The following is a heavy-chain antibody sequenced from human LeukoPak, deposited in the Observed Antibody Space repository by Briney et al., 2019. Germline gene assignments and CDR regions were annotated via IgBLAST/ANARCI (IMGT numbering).Heavy chain of an antibody. V-gene: IGHV3-23*01. CDR1: DFTFRDYA. D-gene: IGHD6-13*01. J-gene: IGHJ4*02. CDR3: AKDQHRPRSSSWYYYFDH. Sequence: QAGGSLRLSCATSDFTFRDYAMTWVRQAPGKGLEWVSVISNSGDNTYYADAVKGRFAISRDNSKNTLYLQMSGLRAEDTAVYFCAKDQHRPRSSSWYYYFDHWGQGTLVTVSS. CDR2: ISNSGDNT.